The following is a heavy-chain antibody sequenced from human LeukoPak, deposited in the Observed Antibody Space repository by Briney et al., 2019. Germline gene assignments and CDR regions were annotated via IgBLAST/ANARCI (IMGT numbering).Heavy chain of an antibody. Sequence: ASVKVSCKASGYTFTSYDINWVRQAPGQGLEWMGWMNPNSGNTGYAQKFQGRVTITRNTSISTAYMELSSLRSEDTAVYYCARGLGYSYGVDYWGQGTLVTVSS. CDR3: ARGLGYSYGVDY. J-gene: IGHJ4*02. D-gene: IGHD5-18*01. V-gene: IGHV1-8*03. CDR1: GYTFTSYD. CDR2: MNPNSGNT.